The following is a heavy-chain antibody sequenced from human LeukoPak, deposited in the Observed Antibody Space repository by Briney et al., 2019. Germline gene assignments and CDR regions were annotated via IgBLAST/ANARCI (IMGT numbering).Heavy chain of an antibody. CDR2: TYYRSRWYN. Sequence: SQTLSLTCAIFGDSVSSNSAAWHWIRQSPSRGLEWLGRTYYRSRWYNDYAVSVRSRITINPDTSKNQFSLQLNSVTPEDTAVYYCARILGVASLDAFDVWGQGTMVTVSS. CDR1: GDSVSSNSAA. V-gene: IGHV6-1*01. D-gene: IGHD2-8*02. CDR3: ARILGVASLDAFDV. J-gene: IGHJ3*01.